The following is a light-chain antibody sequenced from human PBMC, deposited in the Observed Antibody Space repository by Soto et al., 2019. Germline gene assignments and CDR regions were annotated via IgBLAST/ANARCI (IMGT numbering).Light chain of an antibody. CDR1: SSDVGGYNY. Sequence: QSVLTQPASVSGSPGQSITISCTATSSDVGGYNYVSWYQQHPGKAPKLMIFEVSNRPSGVSNRFSGSKSGNTASLTISGLQAEDEADYYCTSYTSSSTYVFRTGTKVTVL. J-gene: IGLJ1*01. CDR3: TSYTSSSTYV. CDR2: EVS. V-gene: IGLV2-14*01.